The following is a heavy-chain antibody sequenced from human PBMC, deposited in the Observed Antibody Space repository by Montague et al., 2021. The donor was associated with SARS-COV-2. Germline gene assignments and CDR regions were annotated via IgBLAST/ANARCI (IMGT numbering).Heavy chain of an antibody. V-gene: IGHV3-53*01. CDR2: IYDGGST. CDR1: GFTVTSNY. CDR3: ARGGGLRNYGMDA. J-gene: IGHJ6*02. Sequence: SLRLSCAASGFTVTSNYMSWVRQAPGKGLEWVSVIYDGGSTYYEDSVKGRFTISRDNSKNTLYLQMNSLRAEDTAVYYCARGGGLRNYGMDAWGQGTTVTVSS. D-gene: IGHD5-12*01.